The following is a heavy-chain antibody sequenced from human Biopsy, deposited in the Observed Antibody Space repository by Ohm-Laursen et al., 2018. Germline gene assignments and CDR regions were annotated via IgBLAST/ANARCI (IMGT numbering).Heavy chain of an antibody. Sequence: PGTLSLTCTVSDGSINSYYWNWIRQPPGKRLEWIGNIYYSGSTNFNPSLKSRVTISVDTSKNQFSPKLSSVTAADTAVYFCARGSSYGYDFDYWGQGTLVTVSS. J-gene: IGHJ4*02. CDR2: IYYSGST. CDR3: ARGSSYGYDFDY. V-gene: IGHV4-59*01. CDR1: DGSINSYY. D-gene: IGHD5-18*01.